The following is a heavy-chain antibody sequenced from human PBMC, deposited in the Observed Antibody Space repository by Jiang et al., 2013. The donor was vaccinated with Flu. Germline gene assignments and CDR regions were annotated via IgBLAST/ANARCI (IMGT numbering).Heavy chain of an antibody. Sequence: GAEVKKPGASVKVSCKVSGYTLTELSMHWVRQAPGKGLEWMGGFDPEDGETIYAQKFQGRVTMTEDTSTDTAYMELSSLRSEDTAVYYCATKEYCSGGSCYSYWYFDLWGRGTLVTVSS. V-gene: IGHV1-24*01. J-gene: IGHJ2*01. D-gene: IGHD2-15*01. CDR3: ATKEYCSGGSCYSYWYFDL. CDR1: GYTLTELS. CDR2: FDPEDGET.